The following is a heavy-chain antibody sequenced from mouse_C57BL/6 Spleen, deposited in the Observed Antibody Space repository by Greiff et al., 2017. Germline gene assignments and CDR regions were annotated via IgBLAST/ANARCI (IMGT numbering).Heavy chain of an antibody. V-gene: IGHV2-6-1*01. Sequence: VKLMESGPGLVAPSQSLSITCTVSGFSLTSYGVHWVRQPPGKGLEWLVVIWSDGSTTYNSALKSRLSISKDNSKSQVFLKMNSLQTDDTAMYYCARHNYGSSYELDYWGQGTTLTVSS. CDR1: GFSLTSYG. CDR2: IWSDGST. CDR3: ARHNYGSSYELDY. D-gene: IGHD1-1*01. J-gene: IGHJ2*01.